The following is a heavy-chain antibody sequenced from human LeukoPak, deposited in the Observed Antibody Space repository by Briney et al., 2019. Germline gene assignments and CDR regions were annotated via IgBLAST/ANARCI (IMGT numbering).Heavy chain of an antibody. D-gene: IGHD3-3*01. V-gene: IGHV1-69*13. J-gene: IGHJ5*02. Sequence: ASVKVSCKASGYTFTGYYMHWVRRAPGQGLEWMGGIIPIFGTANYAQKFQGRVTITADESTSTAYMELSSLRSEDTAVYYCARVYYDFWSGRYNWFDPWGQGTLVTVSS. CDR2: IIPIFGTA. CDR1: GYTFTGYY. CDR3: ARVYYDFWSGRYNWFDP.